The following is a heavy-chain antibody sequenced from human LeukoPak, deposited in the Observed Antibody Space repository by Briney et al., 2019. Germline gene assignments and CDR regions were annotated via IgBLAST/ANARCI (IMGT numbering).Heavy chain of an antibody. CDR2: INHRGST. CDR3: VGYYYGSGSYHNYPNFDY. Sequence: KPSETLSLTCAVYGGSFSGHYGSWIRQPPGKGLEWIGEINHRGSTNYHPSLKSRVTISGDTSKNQFSLKLGSVTAADTAVYYCVGYYYGSGSYHNYPNFDYWGQGTLVTVSS. CDR1: GGSFSGHY. D-gene: IGHD3-10*01. J-gene: IGHJ4*02. V-gene: IGHV4-34*01.